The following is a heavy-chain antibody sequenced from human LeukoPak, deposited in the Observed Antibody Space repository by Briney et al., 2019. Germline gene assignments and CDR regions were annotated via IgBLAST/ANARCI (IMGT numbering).Heavy chain of an antibody. D-gene: IGHD3-9*01. CDR3: ARCKGYDILTGYQPYAFDI. Sequence: SETLSLTCAVYGGSFSGYYWSWIRQPPGKGLEWIGYIYYSGSTNYNPSLKSRVTISVDTSKNQFSLKLSSVTAADTAVYYCARCKGYDILTGYQPYAFDIWGQGTMVTVSS. CDR1: GGSFSGYY. J-gene: IGHJ3*02. CDR2: IYYSGST. V-gene: IGHV4-59*01.